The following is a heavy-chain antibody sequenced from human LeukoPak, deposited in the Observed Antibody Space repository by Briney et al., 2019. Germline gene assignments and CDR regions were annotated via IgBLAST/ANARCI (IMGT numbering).Heavy chain of an antibody. CDR2: ISGSGGGT. CDR1: GFTFSSYA. CDR3: AKDLLSSSTSCSPRGFDY. Sequence: TGGSLRLSCAASGFTFSSYAMSWVRQAPGKGLEWVSVISGSGGGTYYADSVKGRFTISRDNSKNTLYLQMNSLRADDTAVYYCAKDLLSSSTSCSPRGFDYWGQGTLVTVSS. J-gene: IGHJ4*02. V-gene: IGHV3-23*01. D-gene: IGHD2-2*01.